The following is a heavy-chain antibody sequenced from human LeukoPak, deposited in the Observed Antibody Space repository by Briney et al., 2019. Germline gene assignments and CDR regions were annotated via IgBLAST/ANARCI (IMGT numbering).Heavy chain of an antibody. V-gene: IGHV1-58*01. Sequence: SVKVSCKASGFTFTSSAVQWVRQARGQRLEWIGWIVVGSGNTNYAQKFQERVTITRDMSTSTAYMELSSLRSEDTAVYHCAADRSHPRYSYGAHYYGMDVWGKGTTVTVSS. J-gene: IGHJ6*04. CDR3: AADRSHPRYSYGAHYYGMDV. D-gene: IGHD5-18*01. CDR1: GFTFTSSA. CDR2: IVVGSGNT.